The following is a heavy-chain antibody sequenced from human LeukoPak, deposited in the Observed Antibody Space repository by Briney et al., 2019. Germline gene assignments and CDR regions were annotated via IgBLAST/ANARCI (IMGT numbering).Heavy chain of an antibody. CDR3: ASDGGGLSSVVTPRSSPFDY. CDR2: FDPLDGET. Sequence: GASETVSCKVSGYSLTELSMHWVRQAPGKGLEWMGGFDPLDGETLYAHKFQGRLTMTEDTSTNTGYMELTSLRSEDTAVYYCASDGGGLSSVVTPRSSPFDYWGQGTLVTASS. CDR1: GYSLTELS. J-gene: IGHJ4*02. V-gene: IGHV1-24*01. D-gene: IGHD4-23*01.